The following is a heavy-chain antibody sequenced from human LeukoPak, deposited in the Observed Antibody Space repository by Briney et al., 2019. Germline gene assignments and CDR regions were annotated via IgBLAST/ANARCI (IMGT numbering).Heavy chain of an antibody. J-gene: IGHJ6*03. CDR2: MNPNSGNT. Sequence: ASVKVSCKASGYPFSNYDINWVRQATGQGLEWMGWMNPNSGNTGYAQKFQGRVTMTRNTSISTAYMELSSLRSEDTAVYYCARLRRYSSGWNYYYYMDVWGKGTTVTISS. V-gene: IGHV1-8*01. CDR3: ARLRRYSSGWNYYYYMDV. CDR1: GYPFSNYD. D-gene: IGHD6-19*01.